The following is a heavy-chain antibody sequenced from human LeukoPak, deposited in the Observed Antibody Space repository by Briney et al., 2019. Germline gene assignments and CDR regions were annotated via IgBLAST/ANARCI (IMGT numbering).Heavy chain of an antibody. Sequence: SETLSLTCTVSGGSMSGYYWTWIRQPPGKGLEWIGCIYSSGSTSYKPSLKSRITISLDTSKNQFSLKLTSVTAADTAVYFCVRHFHGSGYVVDLWGQGTLVTVSS. CDR2: IYSSGST. CDR3: VRHFHGSGYVVDL. CDR1: GGSMSGYY. D-gene: IGHD6-13*01. V-gene: IGHV4-59*08. J-gene: IGHJ4*02.